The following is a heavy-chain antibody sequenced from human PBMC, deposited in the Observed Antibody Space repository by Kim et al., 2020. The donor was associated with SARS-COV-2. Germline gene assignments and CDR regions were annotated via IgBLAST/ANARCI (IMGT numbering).Heavy chain of an antibody. D-gene: IGHD3-16*02. CDR3: ARDRWSLRQPQAWFDP. Sequence: VQGRVTITADESTSTGYMELSSLRSEDTAVYYCARDRWSLRQPQAWFDPWGQGTLVTVSS. V-gene: IGHV1-69*01. J-gene: IGHJ5*02.